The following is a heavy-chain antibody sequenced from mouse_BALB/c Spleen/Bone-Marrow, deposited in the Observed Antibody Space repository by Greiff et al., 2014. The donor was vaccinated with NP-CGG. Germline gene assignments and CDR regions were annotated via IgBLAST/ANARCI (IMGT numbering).Heavy chain of an antibody. Sequence: QVQLQQSGAELVRPGSSVKISCKASGYAFSSYWMNWVKQRPGQGLEWIGQIHPGEGDTNYNGKFKVKATLTADKSSSTANMQLSSLTSEDSAVYFCAGGGIYYGNSQFAYWGRGTLVTVSA. V-gene: IGHV1-80*01. CDR3: AGGGIYYGNSQFAY. J-gene: IGHJ3*01. D-gene: IGHD2-1*01. CDR2: IHPGEGDT. CDR1: GYAFSSYW.